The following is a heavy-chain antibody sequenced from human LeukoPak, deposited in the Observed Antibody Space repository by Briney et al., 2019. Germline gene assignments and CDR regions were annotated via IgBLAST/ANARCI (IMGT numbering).Heavy chain of an antibody. CDR2: IKVDGSEK. CDR3: VRDATRGGDLDH. J-gene: IGHJ5*02. CDR1: GFTFSDYW. V-gene: IGHV3-7*01. Sequence: PGGPLRLSCAASGFTFSDYWMMWVRQAPGKGLEWVAQIKVDGSEKYYVDSVRGRFAISRDNAKNSLELQMNTLRVEDTAVYYCVRDATRGGDLDHWGQGTLVTVSS. D-gene: IGHD2-21*01.